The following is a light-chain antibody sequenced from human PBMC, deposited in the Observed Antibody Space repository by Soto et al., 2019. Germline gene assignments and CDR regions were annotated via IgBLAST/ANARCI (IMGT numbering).Light chain of an antibody. CDR1: QNILYNSISKNY. CDR3: QQYYSTPPT. Sequence: DIVMTKSPDSLAVSLGERATINCKSSQNILYNSISKNYLAWYQQKPGQPPKLLIYWASTRESGVPDRFSGSGSWTDFTLPISSLQAEDVAVYYCQQYYSTPPTFGQGTKVEIK. CDR2: WAS. V-gene: IGKV4-1*01. J-gene: IGKJ1*01.